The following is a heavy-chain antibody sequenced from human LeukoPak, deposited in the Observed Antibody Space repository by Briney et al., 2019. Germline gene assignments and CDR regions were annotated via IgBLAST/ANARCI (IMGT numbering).Heavy chain of an antibody. CDR3: ARDPGNYGGFDY. D-gene: IGHD1-7*01. V-gene: IGHV1-69*05. CDR2: IIPIFGTA. J-gene: IGHJ4*02. CDR1: GGTFSSYA. Sequence: ASVKVSCKASGGTFSSYAISWVRQAPGQGIEWMGRIIPIFGTANYAQKFQGRVTITTDESTSTAYMELSSLRSEDTAVYYCARDPGNYGGFDYWGQGTLVTVSS.